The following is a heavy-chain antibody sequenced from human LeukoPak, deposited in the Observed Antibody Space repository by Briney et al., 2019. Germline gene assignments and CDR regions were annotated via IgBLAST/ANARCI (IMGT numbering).Heavy chain of an antibody. J-gene: IGHJ4*02. Sequence: GGSLRLSCAASGFTFSSYSMNWVRQAPGKGLEWVSNISSSSSTIYYADSVKGRFTISRDNAKNSLYLQMNSLRAEDTAVYYCARVWYSSGWLDYWGQGTLVTVSS. V-gene: IGHV3-48*01. CDR2: ISSSSSTI. CDR1: GFTFSSYS. CDR3: ARVWYSSGWLDY. D-gene: IGHD6-19*01.